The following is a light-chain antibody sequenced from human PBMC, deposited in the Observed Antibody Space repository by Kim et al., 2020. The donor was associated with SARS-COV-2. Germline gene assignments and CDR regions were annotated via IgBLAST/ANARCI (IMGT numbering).Light chain of an antibody. CDR3: QQYYSTPPS. CDR1: QTVLYNSNNKNY. CDR2: WAS. J-gene: IGKJ2*03. V-gene: IGKV4-1*01. Sequence: MATLKCKSSQTVLYNSNNKNYLAWYQQKPGQAPKLLIYWASIRESGVSDRFSGSGSETDFTLTISSLQTEDVAVYYCQQYYSTPPSFGQGTKLEI.